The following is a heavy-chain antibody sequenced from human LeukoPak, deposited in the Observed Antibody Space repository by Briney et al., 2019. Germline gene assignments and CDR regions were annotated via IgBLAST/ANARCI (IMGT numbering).Heavy chain of an antibody. CDR1: GYTFTGYY. CDR3: ARDLLQIDGDYGY. D-gene: IGHD4-17*01. CDR2: INPNSGGT. V-gene: IGHV1-2*02. J-gene: IGHJ4*02. Sequence: GASVKVSCKASGYTFTGYYMHWVRQAPGQGLEWMGWINPNSGGTNYAQKFQGRVTMTRDTSISTAYMELSRLRSDGTAVYYCARDLLQIDGDYGYWGQGTLVTVSS.